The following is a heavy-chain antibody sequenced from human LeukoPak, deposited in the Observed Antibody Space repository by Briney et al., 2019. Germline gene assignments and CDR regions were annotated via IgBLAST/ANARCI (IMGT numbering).Heavy chain of an antibody. CDR3: ARARLANYFDY. CDR1: GFTFSSYG. Sequence: PGRSLRLSCAASGFTFSSYGMHWVRQAPGKGLEWVADIWYDGSNKYYADSVKGRFTISRDNSKNTLYLQMNSLRAEDTAVYYCARARLANYFDYWGQGTLVTVSS. J-gene: IGHJ4*02. CDR2: IWYDGSNK. V-gene: IGHV3-33*01.